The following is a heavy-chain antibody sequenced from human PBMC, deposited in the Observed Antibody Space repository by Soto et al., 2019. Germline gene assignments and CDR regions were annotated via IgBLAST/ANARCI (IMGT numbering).Heavy chain of an antibody. CDR3: VRTSLVVAAATRADY. CDR1: GFTFSSYW. J-gene: IGHJ4*02. D-gene: IGHD2-15*01. V-gene: IGHV3-74*01. CDR2: INSDGSST. Sequence: EVQLVESGGGLVQPGGSLRLSCAASGFTFSSYWMHWVRQAPGKGLVWVSRINSDGSSTSYADTVKGRFTISRDNAKNTLYLQMNSLRAEDTAVYYCVRTSLVVAAATRADYCGQGTLVTVSS.